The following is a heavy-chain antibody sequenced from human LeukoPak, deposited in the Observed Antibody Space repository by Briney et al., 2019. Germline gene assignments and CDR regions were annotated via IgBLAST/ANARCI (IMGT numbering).Heavy chain of an antibody. V-gene: IGHV3-53*01. CDR1: GFPVSTTY. D-gene: IGHD3-9*01. Sequence: QTGGSLRLSCAASGFPVSTTYLNWVRQTPGKRLEWVSVISAGGSTYYADSVKGRFTISRDNSKNTVYLQMNSLRAEDTAVYYCARDQRYYDILTGYQGAFDYWGQGTLVTVSS. J-gene: IGHJ4*02. CDR3: ARDQRYYDILTGYQGAFDY. CDR2: ISAGGST.